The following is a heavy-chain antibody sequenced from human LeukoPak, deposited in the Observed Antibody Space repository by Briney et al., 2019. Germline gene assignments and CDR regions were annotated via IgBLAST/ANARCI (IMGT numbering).Heavy chain of an antibody. CDR2: IRYDGSNK. J-gene: IGHJ4*02. Sequence: GGSLRLSCAASGFTFSSYGMHWVRQAPGKGLEWVAFIRYDGSNKYYADSVKGRFTISRDNSKNTLYLQMNSLRAEDTAVHYCAKDKYSSSYYFDYWGQGTLVTVSS. V-gene: IGHV3-30*02. D-gene: IGHD6-6*01. CDR3: AKDKYSSSYYFDY. CDR1: GFTFSSYG.